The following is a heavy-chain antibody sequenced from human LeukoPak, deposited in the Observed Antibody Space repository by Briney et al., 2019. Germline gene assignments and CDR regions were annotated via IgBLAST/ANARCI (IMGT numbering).Heavy chain of an antibody. Sequence: GGSLRLSCAASGFTFSSYAMHWVRQAPGKGLEWVAVISYDGSNKYYADSVKGRFTISRDNSKNTLYLQMNSLRAEDTAVYYCARKRHGDYDGIVASWGQGSLVTVSS. CDR1: GFTFSSYA. J-gene: IGHJ4*02. V-gene: IGHV3-30-3*01. CDR3: ARKRHGDYDGIVAS. D-gene: IGHD4-17*01. CDR2: ISYDGSNK.